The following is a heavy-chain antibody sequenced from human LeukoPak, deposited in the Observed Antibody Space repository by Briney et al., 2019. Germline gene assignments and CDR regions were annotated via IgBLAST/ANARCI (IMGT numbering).Heavy chain of an antibody. Sequence: GASVKVSCKASGGTFSSYAISWVRQAPGQGLEWMGRIIPILGIANYAQKFQGRVTITADKSTSTAYMELSSLRSEDTAVYYCARDGNVVGATGAYYFDYWGQGTLVTVSS. J-gene: IGHJ4*02. CDR2: IIPILGIA. D-gene: IGHD1-26*01. CDR1: GGTFSSYA. V-gene: IGHV1-69*04. CDR3: ARDGNVVGATGAYYFDY.